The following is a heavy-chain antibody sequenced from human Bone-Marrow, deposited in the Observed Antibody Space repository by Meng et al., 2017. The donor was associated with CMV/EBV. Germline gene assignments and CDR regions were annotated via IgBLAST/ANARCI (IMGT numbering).Heavy chain of an antibody. J-gene: IGHJ4*02. CDR2: IYHSGST. CDR1: GSISRSNW. CDR3: ARRYYDILTGSRLYFDY. V-gene: IGHV4-4*02. Sequence: GSISRSNWWSGVRQPPGKGLERIGKIYHSGSTNDNPSLKSRVTISVDKSKNQFSLKLSSVTAADTAVYYCARRYYDILTGSRLYFDYWGQGTLVTVSS. D-gene: IGHD3-9*01.